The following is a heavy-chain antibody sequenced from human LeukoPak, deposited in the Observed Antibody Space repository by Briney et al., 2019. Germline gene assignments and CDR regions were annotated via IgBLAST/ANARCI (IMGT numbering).Heavy chain of an antibody. J-gene: IGHJ4*02. V-gene: IGHV3-74*01. Sequence: GGSLRLSCAASGFSFSSYWMHWVRQAPGKGLVWVSRINGDGSTTTYADSVKGRFTISRDNAKNSLYLQMNSLRAEDTAVYYCARGTTTSLPLWGQGTLVTVSS. CDR2: INGDGSTT. CDR1: GFSFSSYW. D-gene: IGHD4-11*01. CDR3: ARGTTTSLPL.